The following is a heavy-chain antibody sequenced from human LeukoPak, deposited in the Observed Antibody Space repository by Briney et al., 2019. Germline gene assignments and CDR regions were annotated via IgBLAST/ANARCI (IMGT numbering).Heavy chain of an antibody. CDR2: IYYSGST. V-gene: IGHV4-59*01. Sequence: PSETLSLTCTVSGGSISSYYWSWIRQPPGKGLEWIGYIYYSGSTNYNPSLKSRVTISVDTSKNQFSLKLSSVTAADTAVYYCARVSSGYDLVQYYFDYWGQGTLVTVSS. CDR1: GGSISSYY. CDR3: ARVSSGYDLVQYYFDY. D-gene: IGHD5-12*01. J-gene: IGHJ4*02.